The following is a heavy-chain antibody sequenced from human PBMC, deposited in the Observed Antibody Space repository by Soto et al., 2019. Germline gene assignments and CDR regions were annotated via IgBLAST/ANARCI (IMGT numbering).Heavy chain of an antibody. CDR1: GGSFSGYY. J-gene: IGHJ4*02. V-gene: IGHV4-34*01. CDR3: ARGGFSSSSLSYFDY. Sequence: SETLSLTCAVYGGSFSGYYWSWIRQPPGKGLEWIGEINHSGSTNYNPSLKSRVTISVDTSKNQFSLKLSSVTAADTAVYYRARGGFSSSSLSYFDYWGQGTLVTVSS. CDR2: INHSGST. D-gene: IGHD6-6*01.